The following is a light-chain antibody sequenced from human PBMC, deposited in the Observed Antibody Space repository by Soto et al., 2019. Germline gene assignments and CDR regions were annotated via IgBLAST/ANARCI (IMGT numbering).Light chain of an antibody. J-gene: IGKJ5*01. CDR3: QQNYTNPRT. CDR1: QSISNC. CDR2: GTS. V-gene: IGKV1-39*01. Sequence: DIQMTQSPSSLSASVGDRVTITCRASQSISNCLIWYQQKPGKAPKFLIYGTSILQSGVPSRFSGSASGTDFTLTISSLQPEDFATYYCQQNYTNPRTFGQGTRMEIK.